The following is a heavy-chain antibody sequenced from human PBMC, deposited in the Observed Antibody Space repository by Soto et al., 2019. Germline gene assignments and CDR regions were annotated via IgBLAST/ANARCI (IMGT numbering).Heavy chain of an antibody. CDR2: ISAYNGNT. CDR3: ARDPPITGSLRGTPLMAV. CDR1: GYIFTNYG. D-gene: IGHD1-20*01. Sequence: ASVKVSCKASGYIFTNYGINWVRQAPGQGLEWMGWISAYNGNTNYVEKFQGRVAMTTDTSTSTAYLEVRSLRSDDAAVYFCARDPPITGSLRGTPLMAVWGQGTTVTVSS. V-gene: IGHV1-18*04. J-gene: IGHJ6*02.